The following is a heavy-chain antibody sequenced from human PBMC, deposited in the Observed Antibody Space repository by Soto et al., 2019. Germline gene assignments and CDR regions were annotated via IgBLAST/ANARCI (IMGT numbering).Heavy chain of an antibody. D-gene: IGHD3-22*01. CDR3: TRGGATPMVFRY. CDR2: INHSGRT. V-gene: IGHV4-34*02. J-gene: IGHJ4*02. CDR1: GGSLNNYY. Sequence: QVQLQQWGAGLLKPSETLSLTCAVYGGSLNNYYWSWVRQSPGKGLEWIGEINHSGRTNYNPSLNGRSTISVDTSKNQFSLWLGSVTAADTAVYYCTRGGATPMVFRYWGQGSLVTVAS.